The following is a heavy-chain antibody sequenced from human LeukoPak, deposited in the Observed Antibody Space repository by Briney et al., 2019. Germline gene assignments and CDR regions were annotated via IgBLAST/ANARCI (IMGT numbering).Heavy chain of an antibody. CDR2: ISSSGSTI. CDR3: ARVRGYSYRGAFDI. CDR1: GFTFSSYS. J-gene: IGHJ3*02. D-gene: IGHD5-18*01. V-gene: IGHV3-48*04. Sequence: PGGSLRLSCAASGFTFSSYSMNWVRQAPGKGLEWVSYISSSGSTIYYADSVKGRFTISKDNAKNSLYLQMNSLRAEDTAVYYCARVRGYSYRGAFDIWGQGTMVTVSS.